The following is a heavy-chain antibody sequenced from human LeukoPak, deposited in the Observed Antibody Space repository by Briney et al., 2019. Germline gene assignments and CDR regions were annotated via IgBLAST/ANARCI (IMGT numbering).Heavy chain of an antibody. CDR2: IWYDGSNK. CDR3: ARDPNYGDYPTHSDY. Sequence: GGSLRLSCAASGFTFSSYGMHWVRQAPGKGLEWVAVIWYDGSNKYYADSVKGRFTISRDNSKNTLYLQMNSLRAEDTAVYYCARDPNYGDYPTHSDYWGQGTLVTVSS. CDR1: GFTFSSYG. D-gene: IGHD4-17*01. J-gene: IGHJ4*02. V-gene: IGHV3-33*01.